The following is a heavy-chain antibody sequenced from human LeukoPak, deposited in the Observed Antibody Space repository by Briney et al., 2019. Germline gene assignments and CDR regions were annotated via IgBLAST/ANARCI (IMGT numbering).Heavy chain of an antibody. V-gene: IGHV1-69*02. D-gene: IGHD6-6*01. CDR2: IIPILGIV. Sequence: GASVKVSCKASGGTFSSYTISWVRQAPGQGLEWMGRIIPILGIVNYAQKFQGRVTITADKSTSTAYMELSSLRSEDTAVYYCARESSIAARRRRWFDPWGQGTLVTVSS. CDR3: ARESSIAARRRRWFDP. J-gene: IGHJ5*02. CDR1: GGTFSSYT.